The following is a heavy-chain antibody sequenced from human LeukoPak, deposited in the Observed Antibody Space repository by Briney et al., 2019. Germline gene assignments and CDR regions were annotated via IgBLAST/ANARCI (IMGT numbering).Heavy chain of an antibody. CDR2: INPSGGST. CDR3: ARGAKDYDSSGYSGLYYFDY. J-gene: IGHJ4*02. D-gene: IGHD3-22*01. Sequence: ASVKVSCKASGYTFTSYYMHWVRQASGQGLEWMGIINPSGGSTSYAQKFQGRVTMTRDTSTSTVYMELSSLRSEDTAVYYCARGAKDYDSSGYSGLYYFDYWGQGTLVTVSS. CDR1: GYTFTSYY. V-gene: IGHV1-46*01.